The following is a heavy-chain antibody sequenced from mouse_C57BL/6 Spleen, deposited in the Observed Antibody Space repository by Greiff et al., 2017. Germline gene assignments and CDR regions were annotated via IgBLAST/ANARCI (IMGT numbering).Heavy chain of an antibody. V-gene: IGHV1-78*01. J-gene: IGHJ2*01. CDR3: ERRRIDCYGNYYFDY. CDR2: IYPSDGST. D-gene: IGHD2-1*01. Sequence: VQLQQSDAELVKPGASVKISCKASGYTFTDYSIHWMKQRPEQGLEWIGNIYPSDGSTKYNENFKGKATLTVDKSSSTAYMQLNSLTSEDSAVYFCERRRIDCYGNYYFDYWGQGTTLTVSS. CDR1: GYTFTDYS.